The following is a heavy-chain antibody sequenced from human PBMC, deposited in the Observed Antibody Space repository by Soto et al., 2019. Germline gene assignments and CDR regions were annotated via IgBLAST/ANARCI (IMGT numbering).Heavy chain of an antibody. CDR2: IYHSGST. CDR3: ARGPDGGGHCYSSYLDS. D-gene: IGHD2-21*02. CDR1: GGSISSGGYS. J-gene: IGHJ4*02. Sequence: QLQLQESGSGLVKPSQTLSLTCAVSGGSISSGGYSWSWIRQPPGKGLEWIGYIYHSGSTYYNPSLKSRVTISLDRSKNQFSLKLSSVTAADTAVYYCARGPDGGGHCYSSYLDSWGQGTLVTVSS. V-gene: IGHV4-30-2*01.